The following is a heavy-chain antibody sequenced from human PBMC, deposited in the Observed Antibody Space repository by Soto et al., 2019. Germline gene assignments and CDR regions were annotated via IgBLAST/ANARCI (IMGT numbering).Heavy chain of an antibody. J-gene: IGHJ3*02. Sequence: QVQLQESGPGLVKPSETLSLNCTVSGGSISDYFWSWIRQPAGRGLEWLGRISDSGSTNYNPSLKSRVTVSIDTSENQFFLNLKSVAAADAAVYYCARGQENKRNHAFDIWGQGTVIIVS. CDR1: GGSISDYF. CDR2: ISDSGST. D-gene: IGHD1-1*01. CDR3: ARGQENKRNHAFDI. V-gene: IGHV4-4*07.